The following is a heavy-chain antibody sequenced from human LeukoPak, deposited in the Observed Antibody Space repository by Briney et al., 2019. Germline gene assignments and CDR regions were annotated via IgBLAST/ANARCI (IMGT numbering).Heavy chain of an antibody. Sequence: SETLSLTCTVSGGSISSSSYYWGWIRQPPGKGLEWIGSIYYSGSTYYNPSLKSRVTISVDTSKNQFSLKLSSVTAADTAVCYCARLGCSSTSCYLYYYYYMDVWGKGTTVTVSS. D-gene: IGHD2-2*01. V-gene: IGHV4-39*01. J-gene: IGHJ6*03. CDR3: ARLGCSSTSCYLYYYYYMDV. CDR2: IYYSGST. CDR1: GGSISSSSYY.